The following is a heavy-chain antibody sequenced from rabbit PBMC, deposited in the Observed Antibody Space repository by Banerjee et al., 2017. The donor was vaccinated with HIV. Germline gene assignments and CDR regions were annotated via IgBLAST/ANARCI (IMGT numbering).Heavy chain of an antibody. D-gene: IGHD6-1*01. CDR3: ARSYTYGYAGYAYYFNL. J-gene: IGHJ4*01. Sequence: QQQLEESGGGLVKPGGTLTLTCKASGIDFSSYYRMCWVRQAPGRGLELIACIYTTSGNTYYVTWAKGRFTISKTSSTTVTLHMTSLTAADTATYFCARSYTYGYAGYAYYFNLWGPGTLVTVS. CDR2: IYTTSGNT. CDR1: GIDFSSYYR. V-gene: IGHV1S45*01.